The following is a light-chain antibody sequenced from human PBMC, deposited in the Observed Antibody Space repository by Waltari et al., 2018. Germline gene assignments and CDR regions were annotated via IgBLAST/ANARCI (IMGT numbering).Light chain of an antibody. V-gene: IGKV2-28*01. Sequence: DFVMTQSPLSLPVTPGESASISCRCSQSLLHDNGNNYLDWYLQKPGQSPQLLIYLGSNRASGVPDRFSVSGSGTDFTLKISRVEAEDVGVYYCMQGLQTPTFGQGTKVEIK. CDR3: MQGLQTPT. CDR1: QSLLHDNGNNY. CDR2: LGS. J-gene: IGKJ1*01.